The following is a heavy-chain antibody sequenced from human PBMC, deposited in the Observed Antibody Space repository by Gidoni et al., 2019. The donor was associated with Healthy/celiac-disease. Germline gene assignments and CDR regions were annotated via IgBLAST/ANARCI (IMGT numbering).Heavy chain of an antibody. CDR2: IYHSGST. CDR1: GGSISRSNW. V-gene: IGHV4-4*02. J-gene: IGHJ4*02. Sequence: QVQLQESGPGLVKPSGTLSLTCAVSGGSISRSNWWSWVRQPPGKGLEWIGEIYHSGSTNYNPSLKSRVTISVDKSKNQFSLKLSSVTAADTAVYYCARDRGYNWNDLAGGLDYWGQGTLVTVSS. CDR3: ARDRGYNWNDLAGGLDY. D-gene: IGHD1-1*01.